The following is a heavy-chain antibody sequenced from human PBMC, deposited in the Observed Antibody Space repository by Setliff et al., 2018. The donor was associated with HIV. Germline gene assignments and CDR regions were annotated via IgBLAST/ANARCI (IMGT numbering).Heavy chain of an antibody. J-gene: IGHJ6*02. D-gene: IGHD5-18*01. Sequence: PGGSLRLSCAASGFTFSNYAMHWVRQAPGKGLEWVAVISYDGSNKYYADSVKGRFTISRDNSKNTLYLQMNSLKTEDTAVYYCTRDTAMANYYYYGMDVWGQGTTVTVSS. CDR3: TRDTAMANYYYYGMDV. CDR1: GFTFSNYA. V-gene: IGHV3-30-3*01. CDR2: ISYDGSNK.